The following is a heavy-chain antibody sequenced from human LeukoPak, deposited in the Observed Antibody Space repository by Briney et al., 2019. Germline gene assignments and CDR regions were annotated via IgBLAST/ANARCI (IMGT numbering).Heavy chain of an antibody. J-gene: IGHJ6*04. CDR2: ISYDGSNK. D-gene: IGHD2-15*01. Sequence: GGSLRLSCAASGFTFSSYGMHWVRQAPGKGLEWVAVISYDGSNKYYADSVKGRFTISGDNSKNTLYLQMNSLRAEDTAVYYCAKRAGSGYGMDVWGKGTTVTVSS. CDR1: GFTFSSYG. CDR3: AKRAGSGYGMDV. V-gene: IGHV3-30*18.